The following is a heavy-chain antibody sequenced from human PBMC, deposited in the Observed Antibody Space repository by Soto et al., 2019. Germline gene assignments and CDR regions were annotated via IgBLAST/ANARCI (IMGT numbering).Heavy chain of an antibody. V-gene: IGHV3-23*01. J-gene: IGHJ4*02. CDR3: AKNDCVYTSCQLVDH. CDR2: ISGAGNSA. Sequence: EVQLLESGGGLVQPGGSLRLSCAASGFTFSSFAMSWVRQAPGKGLEWVSAISGAGNSASHANSVQGRFIISRDNSKNTLFLQIGSLRAEDTATYYCAKNDCVYTSCQLVDHWAQGTLVTVSS. CDR1: GFTFSSFA. D-gene: IGHD2-2*01.